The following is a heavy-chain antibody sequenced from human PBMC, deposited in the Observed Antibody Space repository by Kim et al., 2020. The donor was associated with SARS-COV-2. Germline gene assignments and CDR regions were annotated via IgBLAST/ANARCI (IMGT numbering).Heavy chain of an antibody. J-gene: IGHJ4*02. D-gene: IGHD4-17*01. Sequence: GGSLRLSCAASGFTFSSYAMHWVRQAPGKGLEWVAVISYDGSNKYYADSVKGRFTISRDNSKNTLYLQMNSLRAEDTAVYYCARRSGYGDYARGFDYWGQGTLVTVSS. CDR3: ARRSGYGDYARGFDY. CDR1: GFTFSSYA. CDR2: ISYDGSNK. V-gene: IGHV3-30*04.